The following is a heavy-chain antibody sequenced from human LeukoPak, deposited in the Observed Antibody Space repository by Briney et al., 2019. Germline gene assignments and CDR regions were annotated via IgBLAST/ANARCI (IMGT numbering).Heavy chain of an antibody. CDR1: GGSISSYY. V-gene: IGHV4-59*01. Sequence: SETLSLTCTVSGGSISSYYWSWIRQPPGKGLEWIGYIYYSGSTNYNPSLKSRGTISVDTSKNQFSLKLSSVTAADTAVYYCARGTSYYTPFDYWGQGTLVTVSS. CDR3: ARGTSYYTPFDY. D-gene: IGHD3-3*01. J-gene: IGHJ4*02. CDR2: IYYSGST.